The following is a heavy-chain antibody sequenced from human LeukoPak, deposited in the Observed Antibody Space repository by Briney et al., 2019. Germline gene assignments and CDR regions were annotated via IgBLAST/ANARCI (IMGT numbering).Heavy chain of an antibody. D-gene: IGHD3-22*01. V-gene: IGHV3-66*02. CDR3: ARRLLYYYDSSGYYLDAFDI. CDR2: IYSGGST. J-gene: IGHJ3*02. Sequence: PPGGSLRLSCAASGFTVSSNYMSWVRQAPGKWLEWVSVIYSGGSTYYADSVKGRFTISRDNSKNTLYLQMNSLRAEDTAVYYCARRLLYYYDSSGYYLDAFDIWGPGTMVTVSS. CDR1: GFTVSSNY.